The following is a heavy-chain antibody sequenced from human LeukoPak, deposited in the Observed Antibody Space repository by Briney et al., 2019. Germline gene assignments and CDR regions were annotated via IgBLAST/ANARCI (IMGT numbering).Heavy chain of an antibody. CDR1: GFAFSIYW. Sequence: GGSLRLSCAASGFAFSIYWMSWVRQAPGKGLEWVSSISSDSTYIYYLDSVKGRFTVSRDNAKHSLYLYMNSLRAEDTAVYYCARVAFGPHAMDVWGKGTTVTVSS. V-gene: IGHV3-21*01. J-gene: IGHJ6*04. CDR2: ISSDSTYI. CDR3: ARVAFGPHAMDV. D-gene: IGHD3-10*01.